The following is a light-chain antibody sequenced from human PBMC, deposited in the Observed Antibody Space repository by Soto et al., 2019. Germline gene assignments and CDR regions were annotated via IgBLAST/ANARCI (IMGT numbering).Light chain of an antibody. CDR3: HQYDSSPWT. V-gene: IGKV3-20*01. J-gene: IGKJ1*01. CDR2: GGS. Sequence: DIVLTQSTGTLSLSPGERATLYCRASQSVSSNHLAWYQQKPGQAPRLLIYGGSSRATGIPVRFSGSGSETDFTLTITRLEPEDFAMYYCHQYDSSPWTFGQGTKVDIK. CDR1: QSVSSNH.